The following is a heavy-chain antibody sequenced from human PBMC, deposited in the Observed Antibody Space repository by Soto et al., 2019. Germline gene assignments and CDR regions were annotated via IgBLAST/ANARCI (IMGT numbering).Heavy chain of an antibody. D-gene: IGHD6-13*01. CDR1: GFTFSSFA. V-gene: IGHV3-23*01. CDR3: VREQVAPAE. Sequence: GGSLRLSCAASGFTFSSFAMTWVRQAPGKGLEWVSVISGSGGTIFHADSVKGRFTISRDNSKSTLYLQMNSLRVEDTAVYYCVREQVAPAEWGQGTLVTVSS. CDR2: ISGSGGTI. J-gene: IGHJ4*02.